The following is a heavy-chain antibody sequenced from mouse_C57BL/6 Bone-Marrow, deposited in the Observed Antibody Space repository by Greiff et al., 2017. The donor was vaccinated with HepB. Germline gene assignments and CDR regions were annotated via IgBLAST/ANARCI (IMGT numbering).Heavy chain of an antibody. Sequence: EVMLVESEGGLVQPGSSMKLSCTASGFTFSDYYMAWVRQVPEKGLEWVANINYDGSSTYYLDSLKSRFIISRDNAKNILYLQMSSLKSEDTATYYCARGGILRAYFDVWGTGTTVTVSS. CDR3: ARGGILRAYFDV. J-gene: IGHJ1*03. V-gene: IGHV5-16*01. CDR1: GFTFSDYY. D-gene: IGHD1-1*01. CDR2: INYDGSST.